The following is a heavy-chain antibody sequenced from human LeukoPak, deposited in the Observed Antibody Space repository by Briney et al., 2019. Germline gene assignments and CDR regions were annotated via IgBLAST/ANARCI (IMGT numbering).Heavy chain of an antibody. D-gene: IGHD5-18*01. CDR1: GFTFSGFG. V-gene: IGHV3-30*18. CDR2: ISYDGSNT. Sequence: GGSLRLSCAASGFTFSGFGMHWVRQAPGKGLEWMATISYDGSNTYYADSVEGRFTISRDNSKNTLYLQVDSLRDEDTAVYYCAKDQGIQLWLKYFQHWGQGTLVTVSS. J-gene: IGHJ1*01. CDR3: AKDQGIQLWLKYFQH.